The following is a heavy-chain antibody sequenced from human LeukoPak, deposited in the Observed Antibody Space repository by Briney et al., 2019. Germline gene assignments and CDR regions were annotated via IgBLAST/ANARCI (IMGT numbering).Heavy chain of an antibody. CDR2: IYYSDST. CDR1: GVSISSGGYS. V-gene: IGHV4-30-4*07. J-gene: IGHJ4*02. CDR3: ASHSGGYAY. Sequence: SETLSLTCAVSGVSISSGGYSWSWIPQPPGKGLEWIGYIYYSDSTYYNPSLKSRVTISIDTSKNQFSLKLNSVTAADTAVYYWASHSGGYAYWGQGTLVTVSS. D-gene: IGHD5-12*01.